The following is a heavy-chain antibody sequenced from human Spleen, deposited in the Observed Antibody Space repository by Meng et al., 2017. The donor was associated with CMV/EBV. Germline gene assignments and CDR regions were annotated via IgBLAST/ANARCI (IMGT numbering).Heavy chain of an antibody. CDR2: INPNSGDT. V-gene: IGHV1-2*02. Sequence: ASVKVSCKASGYTFTGYYMHWVRQAPGQGLEWMAWINPNSGDTKYTQKFEGRVTLTRDTSITTAYLEFRSLRSDDTAVYYCSSHYFDSDNTNDVFDIWGQGTMVTVSS. CDR3: SSHYFDSDNTNDVFDI. J-gene: IGHJ3*02. CDR1: GYTFTGYY. D-gene: IGHD3-22*01.